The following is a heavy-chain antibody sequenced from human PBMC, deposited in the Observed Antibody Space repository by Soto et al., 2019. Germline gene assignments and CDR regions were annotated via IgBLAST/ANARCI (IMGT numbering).Heavy chain of an antibody. CDR3: ARLGVDSSGWFRDY. CDR2: IIPIFGTA. Sequence: SVKVTCKASGGTFSICAIIWVRQAPGQGLEWMGGIIPIFGTANYAQKFQGRVTITADESTSTAYMELSSLRSEDTAVYYCARLGVDSSGWFRDYWGQGTLVTVSS. V-gene: IGHV1-69*13. J-gene: IGHJ4*02. CDR1: GGTFSICA. D-gene: IGHD6-19*01.